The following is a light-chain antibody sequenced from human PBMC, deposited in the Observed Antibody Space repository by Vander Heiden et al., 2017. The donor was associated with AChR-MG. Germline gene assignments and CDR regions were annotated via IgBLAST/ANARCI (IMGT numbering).Light chain of an antibody. Sequence: NFVLPQPHSVSESPGKTVTISCTRSGGSIASNYGQWYQQRPGSAPTTVIFEDNHRPAGVPDRFSGSIDSSSNSASLIISGLKTEDEADYYCQSYDDTNHGVFGGGTKLTVL. CDR2: EDN. V-gene: IGLV6-57*03. J-gene: IGLJ2*01. CDR1: GGSIASNY. CDR3: QSYDDTNHGV.